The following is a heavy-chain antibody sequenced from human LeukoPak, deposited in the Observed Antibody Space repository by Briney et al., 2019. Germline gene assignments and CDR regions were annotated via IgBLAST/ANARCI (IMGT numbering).Heavy chain of an antibody. CDR1: GYTLSSFV. D-gene: IGHD1-1*01. V-gene: IGHV3-23*01. J-gene: IGHJ4*02. CDR3: AKERELDDGVFDS. CDR2: IRSNGETT. Sequence: GGSLRLSCAASGYTLSSFVMTWVRQAPGKGLEWVSTIRSNGETTYNADSVKGRFTISRDNSKKTLYLQLNSLRVEDTGIYYCAKERELDDGVFDSWGQGTLVTVSS.